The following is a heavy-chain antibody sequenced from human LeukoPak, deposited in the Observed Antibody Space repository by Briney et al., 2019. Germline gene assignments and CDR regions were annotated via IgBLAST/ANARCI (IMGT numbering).Heavy chain of an antibody. V-gene: IGHV3-30*02. D-gene: IGHD5-12*01. Sequence: PGGSLRLSCAASGFTFSSYGMHWVRQAPAKGLEWVAYIRYDGSNKYYADSVKGRFTISRDNSKNTLYLQMNSLGAEDTAVYYCAKDLVDIVATIDHYFDYWGQGTLVTVYS. CDR1: GFTFSSYG. CDR2: IRYDGSNK. J-gene: IGHJ4*02. CDR3: AKDLVDIVATIDHYFDY.